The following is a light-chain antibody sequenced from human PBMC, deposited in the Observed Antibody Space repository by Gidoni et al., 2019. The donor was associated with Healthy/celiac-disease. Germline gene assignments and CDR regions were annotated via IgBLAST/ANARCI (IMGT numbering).Light chain of an antibody. J-gene: IGKJ2*01. V-gene: IGKV3-11*01. Sequence: EIALTQSPATLSLSPGDRATLPCRASQSASSYLAWYQQKPGQAPRLLIYDASNGATSIPARFSGSGSGTGFTLTISSLEPEYFAVYYCQQRSALGPGTKLEIK. CDR2: DAS. CDR1: QSASSY. CDR3: QQRSA.